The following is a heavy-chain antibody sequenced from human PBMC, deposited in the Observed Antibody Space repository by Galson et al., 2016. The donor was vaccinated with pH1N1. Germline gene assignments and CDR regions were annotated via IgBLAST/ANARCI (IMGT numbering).Heavy chain of an antibody. CDR2: SSKRVNIYTT. CDR3: ARVLEGGVDV. Sequence: SLRLSCAASGFTFSGQQMDWVRQAPGKGLEWVGRSSKRVNIYTTEYAPSVQGRFTISRDDAKKSLYLDMNSLEPEDTAVYYCARVLEGGVDVWGQGTSVTVSS. J-gene: IGHJ6*02. CDR1: GFTFSGQQ. V-gene: IGHV3-72*01.